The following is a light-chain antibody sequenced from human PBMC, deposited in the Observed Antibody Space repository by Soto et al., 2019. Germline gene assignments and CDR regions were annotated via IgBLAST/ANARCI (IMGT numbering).Light chain of an antibody. CDR2: DVS. Sequence: QSALTQPASVSGSPGESITISCTGTSSDVGGYNYVSWYQQQPGKAPKLMIHDVSNRPSGVSDRFSGSKSANTASLTISGLQVEDEADYYCSSYTSSSLYVFGTGTQLTVL. CDR3: SSYTSSSLYV. V-gene: IGLV2-14*01. CDR1: SSDVGGYNY. J-gene: IGLJ1*01.